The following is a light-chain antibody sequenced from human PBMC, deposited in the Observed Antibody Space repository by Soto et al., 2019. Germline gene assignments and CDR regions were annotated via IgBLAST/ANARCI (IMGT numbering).Light chain of an antibody. CDR1: QGISNY. V-gene: IGKV2-28*01. Sequence: MTQSPSSLSASVGDRVTITCRASQGISNYLAWYLQKPGQSPQLLIYLASHRASGVPDRFSGSGSGTDFTLKISRVEADDVGIYYCMQALQAPVTFGGGTKVDIK. CDR2: LAS. J-gene: IGKJ4*01. CDR3: MQALQAPVT.